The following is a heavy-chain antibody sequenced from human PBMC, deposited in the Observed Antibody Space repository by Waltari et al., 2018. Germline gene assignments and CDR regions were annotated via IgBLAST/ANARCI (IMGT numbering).Heavy chain of an antibody. V-gene: IGHV3-48*03. Sequence: EAKLLESGGGLVQPGGSQRLSGITSGFNFSNSEMNWVRQAPGQGLEWIAYISSTGRTYYYADSVEGRFTVSRDNVQKSLYLQLSDLRAEDTAIYYCARDKHGEVSPTILDLWGQGTLVTVSS. CDR2: ISSTGRTY. D-gene: IGHD3-3*01. CDR3: ARDKHGEVSPTILDL. J-gene: IGHJ5*02. CDR1: GFNFSNSE.